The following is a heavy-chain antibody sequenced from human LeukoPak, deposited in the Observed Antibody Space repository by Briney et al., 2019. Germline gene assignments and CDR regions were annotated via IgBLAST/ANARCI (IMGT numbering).Heavy chain of an antibody. CDR1: GYSISSGYY. J-gene: IGHJ4*02. D-gene: IGHD4-23*01. CDR2: MYYSGNT. Sequence: SETLSLTCSVSGYSISSGYYWGWIRQPPGKGLEWIGSMYYSGNTYYNPSLKSRVTISIDTSKNQFSLKLSSVTAADTAVYYCARDYGGYFDYWGQGTLVTVSS. CDR3: ARDYGGYFDY. V-gene: IGHV4-38-2*02.